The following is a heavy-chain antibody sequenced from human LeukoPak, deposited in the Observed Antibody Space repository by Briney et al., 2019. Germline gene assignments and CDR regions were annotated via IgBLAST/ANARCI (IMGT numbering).Heavy chain of an antibody. D-gene: IGHD1-26*01. CDR3: ARAGYYAQGPFAPFDY. Sequence: PGGSLRLSCAASGFTFSNAWMSWVRQAPGKGLEWVANIKQDGSEEYYVDSVKGRFTISRDNAKNSLYLQMNSLRAEDTAVYYCARAGYYAQGPFAPFDYWGQGTLVTVSS. J-gene: IGHJ4*02. CDR1: GFTFSNAW. CDR2: IKQDGSEE. V-gene: IGHV3-7*01.